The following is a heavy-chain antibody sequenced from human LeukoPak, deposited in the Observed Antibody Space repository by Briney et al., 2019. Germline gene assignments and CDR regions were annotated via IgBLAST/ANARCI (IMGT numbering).Heavy chain of an antibody. Sequence: ASVKVSCKASGYTFTSYGISWVRQAPGQGLEWMGWISAYNGNTNYAQKLQGRVTMTTDTSTSTAYMELRSLRSDDTAVYYCARDGSYYDSSGYYWAYYFGYWGQGTLVTVSS. D-gene: IGHD3-22*01. CDR3: ARDGSYYDSSGYYWAYYFGY. J-gene: IGHJ4*02. CDR2: ISAYNGNT. CDR1: GYTFTSYG. V-gene: IGHV1-18*01.